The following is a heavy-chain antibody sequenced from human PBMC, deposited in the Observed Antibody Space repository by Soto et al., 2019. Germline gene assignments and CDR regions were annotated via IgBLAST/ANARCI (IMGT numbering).Heavy chain of an antibody. CDR3: ARPRTYNKYGDSFYSVDV. CDR1: GGSISSDTFY. CDR2: IYYNGNT. V-gene: IGHV4-39*01. Sequence: QLQLQESGPGLVKPSETLSLICSASGGSISSDTFYWGWFRQPPGKGLEWIGSIYYNGNTYYNPSLKGRVTISMDTSKNQFSLKVSSVTVADTGVYYCARPRTYNKYGDSFYSVDVWGQGTTVTVSS. J-gene: IGHJ6*02. D-gene: IGHD1-20*01.